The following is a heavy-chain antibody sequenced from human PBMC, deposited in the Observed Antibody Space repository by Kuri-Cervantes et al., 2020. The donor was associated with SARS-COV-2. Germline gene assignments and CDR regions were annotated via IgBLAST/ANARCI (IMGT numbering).Heavy chain of an antibody. D-gene: IGHD6-19*01. J-gene: IGHJ6*02. CDR1: GGSVSSDTYY. V-gene: IGHV4-61*01. CDR2: IYYSGST. CDR3: ARGVGAAVAGTLITIYCYYGMDV. Sequence: SETLSLTCTVSGGSVSSDTYYWSWIRQPPGKGLEWIGYIYYSGSTNYNPSLKSRVTVSVDTSKNQFSLKLSSVTAADTAVYYCARGVGAAVAGTLITIYCYYGMDVWGQGITVTVSS.